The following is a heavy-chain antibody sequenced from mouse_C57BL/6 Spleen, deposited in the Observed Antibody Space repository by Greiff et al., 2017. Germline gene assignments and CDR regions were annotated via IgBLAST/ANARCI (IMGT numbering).Heavy chain of an antibody. CDR2: IWTGGGT. CDR3: ARRIYYDAPYARDN. V-gene: IGHV2-9-1*01. J-gene: IGHJ4*01. CDR1: GFSLTSYA. Sequence: VKLQESGPGLVAPSQSLSITCTVSGFSLTSYAISWVRQPPGKGLEWLGVIWTGGGTNYNSALKSRLSISKDNSKSQVFLKMNSLQTDDTARYYCARRIYYDAPYARDNGGQGTSVTVSS. D-gene: IGHD2-4*01.